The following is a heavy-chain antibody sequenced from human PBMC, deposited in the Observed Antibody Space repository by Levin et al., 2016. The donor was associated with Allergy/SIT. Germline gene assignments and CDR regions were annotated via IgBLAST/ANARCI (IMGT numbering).Heavy chain of an antibody. CDR2: IIPIFGTT. Sequence: SVKVSCKASGGTFSAYTISWVRQAPGQGLEWMGKIIPIFGTTTYAQNFQGRVTISADKSTNTAYMEVSGLRSEDTAVYYCARDDHCSSLSCHIRFHYGLDVWGQGTTVTVSS. D-gene: IGHD2-2*01. CDR3: ARDDHCSSLSCHIRFHYGLDV. J-gene: IGHJ6*02. CDR1: GGTFSAYT. V-gene: IGHV1-69*08.